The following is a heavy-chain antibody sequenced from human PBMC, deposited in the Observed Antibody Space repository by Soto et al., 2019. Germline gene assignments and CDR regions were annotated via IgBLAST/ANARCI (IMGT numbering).Heavy chain of an antibody. J-gene: IGHJ4*02. CDR1: GGSISGYY. V-gene: IGHV4-59*01. Sequence: SETMSLTCSVSGGSISGYYWSWIRQPPGKELEWIGYIYYTGSTSYNPSLKSRVTISVDTSRNQFSLKLNSVTAADTAVYYCARDAESGTYYPFYYWGQGNLVTVSS. D-gene: IGHD1-26*01. CDR3: ARDAESGTYYPFYY. CDR2: IYYTGST.